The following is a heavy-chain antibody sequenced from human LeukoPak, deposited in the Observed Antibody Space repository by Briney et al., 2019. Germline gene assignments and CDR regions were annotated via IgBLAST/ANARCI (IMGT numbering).Heavy chain of an antibody. CDR1: GFTFSSYA. Sequence: GGSLRLPCAASGFTFSSYAMHWVRQAPGKGLEWVAVISYDGSNKYYADSVKGRFTISRDNSKNTLYLQMNSLRAEDTAVYYCARVGYWGQGTLVTVSS. CDR3: ARVGY. CDR2: ISYDGSNK. J-gene: IGHJ4*02. V-gene: IGHV3-30-3*01.